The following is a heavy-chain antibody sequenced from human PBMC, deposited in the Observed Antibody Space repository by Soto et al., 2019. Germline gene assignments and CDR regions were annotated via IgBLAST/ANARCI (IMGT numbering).Heavy chain of an antibody. CDR1: GGSISSSSYY. CDR2: IYYSGST. V-gene: IGHV4-39*01. D-gene: IGHD1-26*01. Sequence: PSETLSLTCTVSGGSISSSSYYWGWIRQPPGKGLEWIGSIYYSGSTYYNPSLKSRVTISLNTSKTQFSLKLSSVPPAATPVYYCAPHWDSGSLPYGMDVRGQGTTVTVS. J-gene: IGHJ6*02. CDR3: APHWDSGSLPYGMDV.